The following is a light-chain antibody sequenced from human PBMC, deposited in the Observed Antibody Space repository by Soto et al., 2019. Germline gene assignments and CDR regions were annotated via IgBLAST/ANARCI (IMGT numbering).Light chain of an antibody. V-gene: IGKV3D-15*01. J-gene: IGKJ1*01. CDR1: ESVNSN. Sequence: TQSPAILSVSPGERGSLSCRASESVNSNLAWYQQKPGQPPRLLIYAASTRATDIPARFSGSGSGTEFTLTISSLLSEVFAVYSCQPYNFSPRTFGQGTKV. CDR2: AAS. CDR3: QPYNFSPRT.